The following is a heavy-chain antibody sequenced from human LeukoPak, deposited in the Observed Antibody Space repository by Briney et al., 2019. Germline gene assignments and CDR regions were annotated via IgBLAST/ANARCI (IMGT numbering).Heavy chain of an antibody. CDR1: GYTLTELS. D-gene: IGHD4-17*01. CDR2: FDPEDGET. V-gene: IGHV1-24*01. J-gene: IGHJ4*02. Sequence: ASVKDSCKVSGYTLTELSMHWVRQAPGKGLEWMGGFDPEDGETIYVQKFQGRDTMTEDTSTDTAYMELSSLGSEDTAVYYCATLSAVTTDWGQGTLVTVSS. CDR3: ATLSAVTTD.